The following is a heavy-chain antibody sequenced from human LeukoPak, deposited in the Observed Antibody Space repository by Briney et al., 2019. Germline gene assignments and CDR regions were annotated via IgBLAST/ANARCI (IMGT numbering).Heavy chain of an antibody. CDR3: AREDSNYAIDY. V-gene: IGHV3-53*01. CDR2: IYSGGST. J-gene: IGHJ4*02. Sequence: GGSLRLSCAASGFTVSSNYRSWVRQAPGKGLEWVSVIYSGGSTYYADSVKGRFTISRDNSKNTLYLQMNSLRAEDTAVYYCAREDSNYAIDYWGQGTLVTVSS. D-gene: IGHD4-11*01. CDR1: GFTVSSNY.